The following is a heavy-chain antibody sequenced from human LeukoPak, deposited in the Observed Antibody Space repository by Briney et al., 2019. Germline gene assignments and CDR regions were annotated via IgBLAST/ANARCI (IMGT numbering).Heavy chain of an antibody. J-gene: IGHJ6*02. V-gene: IGHV3-23*01. Sequence: GGSLRLSCAASGFTFSSYAMSWVRQAPGKGLEWVSAIGGSGGSTYYADSVKGRFTISRDNSKNTLYLQMNSLRAEDTAVYYCARDLVRGYYYGMDVWGQGTTVTVSS. CDR1: GFTFSSYA. CDR2: IGGSGGST. CDR3: ARDLVRGYYYGMDV. D-gene: IGHD2-2*01.